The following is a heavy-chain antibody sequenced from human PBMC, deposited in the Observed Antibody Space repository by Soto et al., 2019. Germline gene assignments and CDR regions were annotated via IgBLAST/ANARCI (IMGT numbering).Heavy chain of an antibody. CDR3: VREMWTRSGPQNFFDY. CDR2: ISPNSGAT. D-gene: IGHD6-25*01. J-gene: IGHJ4*02. V-gene: IGHV1-18*01. CDR1: GYTFTSYG. Sequence: GASVKVSCKASGYTFTSYGIIWVRQAPGQGLEWMGYISPNSGATTYAQNLQGRLTLTTDTSTSTAYMELRSLSSDDTAIYCCVREMWTRSGPQNFFDYWGLGALVTVSS.